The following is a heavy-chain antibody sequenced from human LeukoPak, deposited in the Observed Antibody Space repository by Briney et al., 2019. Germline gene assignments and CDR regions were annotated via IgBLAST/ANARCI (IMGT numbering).Heavy chain of an antibody. D-gene: IGHD2-2*02. CDR1: GYTLTELS. V-gene: IGHV1-24*01. Sequence: GASVKVSCKVSGYTLTELSMHWVRQAPGKGLEWMGGFDPEDGETIYAQKFQGRVTMTEDTSTDTAYMELSSLRSDDTAVYYCASPEGSSTSCYNCFDYWGQGTLVTVSS. J-gene: IGHJ4*02. CDR3: ASPEGSSTSCYNCFDY. CDR2: FDPEDGET.